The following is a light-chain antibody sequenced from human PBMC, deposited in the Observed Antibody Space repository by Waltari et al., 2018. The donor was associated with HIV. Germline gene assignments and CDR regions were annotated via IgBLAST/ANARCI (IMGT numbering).Light chain of an antibody. Sequence: EVVFTLSPGTLSLSLGERATLACRASQSFSSNSLAWYQQKPGQAPRLLIYDTSSRATGIPDRFSGSGSGTDFTLTISRLEPEDFAVYYCQQYGSSMFTFGQGTKLEI. CDR3: QQYGSSMFT. CDR1: QSFSSNS. J-gene: IGKJ2*01. V-gene: IGKV3-20*01. CDR2: DTS.